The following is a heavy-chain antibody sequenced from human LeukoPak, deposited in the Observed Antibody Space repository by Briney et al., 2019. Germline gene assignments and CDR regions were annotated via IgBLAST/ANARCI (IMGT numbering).Heavy chain of an antibody. V-gene: IGHV3-48*02. Sequence: PGRSLRLSCAASGFPFSSYGMHWVRQAPGKGLEWISYISSSSRTVHYADSVKGRFTISRDNAKNSLYLQMNSLRDEDTAVYYCARARDGSYDYWGQGTLVTVSS. CDR2: ISSSSRTV. D-gene: IGHD1-26*01. CDR3: ARARDGSYDY. CDR1: GFPFSSYG. J-gene: IGHJ4*02.